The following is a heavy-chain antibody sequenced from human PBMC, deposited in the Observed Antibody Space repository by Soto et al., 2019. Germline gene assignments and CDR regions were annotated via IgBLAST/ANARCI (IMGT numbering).Heavy chain of an antibody. Sequence: GGSLRLSCAASGFPFSSYWMSWVRQAPGKGLQWVANINRDGSERYYVDSLKGRFTISRDNAENTLYLQMNSLKTEDTAVYYCTTDRLGTIFGVVRFYYFDYWGQGTLVTVSS. CDR3: TTDRLGTIFGVVRFYYFDY. CDR1: GFPFSSYW. D-gene: IGHD3-3*01. CDR2: INRDGSER. V-gene: IGHV3-7*03. J-gene: IGHJ4*02.